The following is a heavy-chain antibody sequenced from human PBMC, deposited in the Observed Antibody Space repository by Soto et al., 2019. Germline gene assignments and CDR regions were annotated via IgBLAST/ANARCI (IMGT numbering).Heavy chain of an antibody. D-gene: IGHD3-3*01. CDR1: VGSISSYY. V-gene: IGHV4-4*07. CDR2: IYTSGST. CDR3: ARDYDFWSGYNLDY. J-gene: IGHJ4*02. Sequence: ETLSLTCTVSVGSISSYYWSWIRQPAGKGLEWIGRIYTSGSTNYNPSLKSRVTMSVDTSKNQFSLKLSSVTAADTAVYYCARDYDFWSGYNLDYWGQGTLVTVSS.